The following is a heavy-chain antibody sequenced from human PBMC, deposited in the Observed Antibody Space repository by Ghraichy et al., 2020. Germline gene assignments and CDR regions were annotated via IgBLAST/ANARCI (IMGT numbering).Heavy chain of an antibody. Sequence: ASVKVSCKASGYTFTSYGISWVRQAPGQGLEWMGWISAYNGNTNYAQKLQGRVTMTTDTSTSTAYMELRSLRSDDTAVYYCARDCFPVTTVPFFDYWGQGTLVTVSS. D-gene: IGHD4-11*01. J-gene: IGHJ4*02. CDR3: ARDCFPVTTVPFFDY. CDR1: GYTFTSYG. V-gene: IGHV1-18*01. CDR2: ISAYNGNT.